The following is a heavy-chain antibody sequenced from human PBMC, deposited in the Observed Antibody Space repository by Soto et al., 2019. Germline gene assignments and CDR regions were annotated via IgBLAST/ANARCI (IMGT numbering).Heavy chain of an antibody. V-gene: IGHV4-30-4*01. D-gene: IGHD6-13*01. CDR2: VYYSGST. CDR1: GGSISRGDYY. J-gene: IGHJ5*02. CDR3: ARGRVSVAAAGRGRNWFDP. Sequence: SETLSLTCTVSGGSISRGDYYWTWIRQPPGRGLEWIGCVYYSGSTYYNPSLKSRVTISVDTSKNQFSLKLSSVTAADTAVYYCARGRVSVAAAGRGRNWFDPWGQGTLVTVSS.